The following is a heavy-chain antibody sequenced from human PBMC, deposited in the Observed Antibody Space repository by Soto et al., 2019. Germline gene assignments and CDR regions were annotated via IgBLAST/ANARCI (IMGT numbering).Heavy chain of an antibody. J-gene: IGHJ4*02. CDR2: ISSDSVYT. V-gene: IGHV3-11*06. D-gene: IGHD3-16*01. CDR3: ATNLRLDF. Sequence: PGGSLRLSCEVSGYTITDHYMTWIRQVPGKGLEWVSYISSDSVYTNYADSVRGRFTISRDNAKNSLYLELSSLRAEDTAVYHCATNLRLDFWGQGTQVTVSS. CDR1: GYTITDHY.